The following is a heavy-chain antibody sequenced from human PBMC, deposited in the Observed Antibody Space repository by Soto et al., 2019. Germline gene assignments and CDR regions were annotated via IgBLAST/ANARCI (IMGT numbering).Heavy chain of an antibody. J-gene: IGHJ5*02. Sequence: GGSLRLSCAASGFTFDDYAMHWVRQAPGKGLEWVSGISWNSGSIGYADSVKGRFTISRDNAKNSLYLQMNSLRAEDTALYYCAKVKDYDYASGFDPWGQGTLVTVSS. CDR2: ISWNSGSI. D-gene: IGHD3-16*01. CDR1: GFTFDDYA. CDR3: AKVKDYDYASGFDP. V-gene: IGHV3-9*01.